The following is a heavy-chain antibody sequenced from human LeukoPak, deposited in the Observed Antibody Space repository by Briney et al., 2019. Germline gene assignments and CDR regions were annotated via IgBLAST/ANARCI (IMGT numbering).Heavy chain of an antibody. CDR3: ARGRYCSGGSCYHWFDP. CDR2: IYHSGST. J-gene: IGHJ5*02. Sequence: SETLSLTCAVSGGSISSGGYSWRWIRQPPGKGLEWIGYIYHSGSTYYNPSLKSRVTISVDRSKNQFSLKLSSVTAADTAVYYCARGRYCSGGSCYHWFDPWGQGTLVTVSS. CDR1: GGSISSGGYS. V-gene: IGHV4-30-2*01. D-gene: IGHD2-15*01.